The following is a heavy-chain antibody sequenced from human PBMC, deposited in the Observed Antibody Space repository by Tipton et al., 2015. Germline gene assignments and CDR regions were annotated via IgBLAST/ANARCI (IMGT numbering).Heavy chain of an antibody. CDR2: IYYSGST. CDR1: GGSFSDYY. D-gene: IGHD3-22*01. CDR3: ARDAGRYYDSSGLSWYFDL. Sequence: TLSLTCTVSGGSFSDYYWSWIRQSPGEGLEWIGYIYYSGSTNYNPPLKSRVTISVDTSKNQFSLKLSSVTAADTAVYYCARDAGRYYDSSGLSWYFDLWGRGTLVTVSS. V-gene: IGHV4-59*12. J-gene: IGHJ2*01.